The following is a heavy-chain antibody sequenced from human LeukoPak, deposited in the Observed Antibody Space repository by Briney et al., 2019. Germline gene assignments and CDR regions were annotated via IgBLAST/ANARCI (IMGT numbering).Heavy chain of an antibody. CDR1: GGSITSYY. J-gene: IGHJ3*02. D-gene: IGHD3-22*01. CDR3: AREKVYYDSSGEAFDI. Sequence: PSETLSVTCTVSGGSITSYYWSWIRQPPGKGLEWIGYIYYSGSTNYNPSLKSRVTISVDTSKNQFSLKLSSVTAADTAVYYCAREKVYYDSSGEAFDIWGQGTMVTVSS. CDR2: IYYSGST. V-gene: IGHV4-59*01.